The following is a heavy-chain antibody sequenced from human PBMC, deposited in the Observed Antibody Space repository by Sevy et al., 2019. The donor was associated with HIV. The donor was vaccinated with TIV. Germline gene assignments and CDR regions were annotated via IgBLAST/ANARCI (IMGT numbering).Heavy chain of an antibody. CDR1: GLTFSTYG. D-gene: IGHD5-18*01. V-gene: IGHV3-30*18. J-gene: IGHJ4*02. Sequence: GGSLRLSRAASGLTFSTYGMHWVRQAPGKGLEWVALISGDGSNTYYAGSVTGRFTISRDNSKNTLYLQMNSLRADDTAMYYCAKTYADTTMDLYYYDSWGQGTLVTVSS. CDR3: AKTYADTTMDLYYYDS. CDR2: ISGDGSNT.